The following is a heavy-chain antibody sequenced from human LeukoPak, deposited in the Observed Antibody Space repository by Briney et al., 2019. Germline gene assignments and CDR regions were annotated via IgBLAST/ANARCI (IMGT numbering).Heavy chain of an antibody. CDR2: IYYSGSA. J-gene: IGHJ5*02. D-gene: IGHD5-18*01. CDR1: GGSINNYY. V-gene: IGHV4-59*12. CDR3: ARGRYSYGYEGGNWFDP. Sequence: SETLSLTCTVSGGSINNYYWSWIRQAPGKGLEWIGYIYYSGSANYNPSLKSRVTISVDTSKNQFSLKLSSVTAADTAVYYCARGRYSYGYEGGNWFDPWGQGTLVTVSS.